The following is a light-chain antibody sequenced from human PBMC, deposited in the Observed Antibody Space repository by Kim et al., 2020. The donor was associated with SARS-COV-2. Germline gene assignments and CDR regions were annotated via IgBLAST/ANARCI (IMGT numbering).Light chain of an antibody. CDR1: QSVSSN. J-gene: IGKJ2*01. CDR2: GAS. Sequence: EIVMTQSPATLSVSPGERATLSCRASQSVSSNLAWYQQKAGQAPRLLIYGASTRATGIPSRFSGSGSGTEFTLTISSLQSEDFAVYSCQQYTNWPYTFGQGTKLEI. CDR3: QQYTNWPYT. V-gene: IGKV3-15*01.